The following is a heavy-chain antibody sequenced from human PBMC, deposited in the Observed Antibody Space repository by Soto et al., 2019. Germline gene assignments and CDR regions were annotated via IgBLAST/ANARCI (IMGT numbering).Heavy chain of an antibody. V-gene: IGHV3-21*01. CDR1: GFTFSSYS. Sequence: LRLSCAASGFTFSSYSMHCVRQAPGKGLEWVSSIGTRSDIYYADSVKGRFTISRDNAKNSLSLQMNSMTAEDTAVYYCAREETAWPLAYGLDVWGQGTTVTVSS. D-gene: IGHD2-21*02. CDR3: AREETAWPLAYGLDV. CDR2: IGTRSDI. J-gene: IGHJ6*02.